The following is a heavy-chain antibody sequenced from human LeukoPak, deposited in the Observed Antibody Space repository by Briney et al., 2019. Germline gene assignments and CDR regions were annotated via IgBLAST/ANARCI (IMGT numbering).Heavy chain of an antibody. CDR2: ISGSGDST. Sequence: GGSQRLSCAASGFTFSAYAITWVRQAPGKGLEWVSAISGSGDSTYYADSVKGRFTISRDNSKNTLYLQMNSLRAEDTAVYYCAKSRSSLVRGVLDYWGQGTLVTVSS. D-gene: IGHD3-10*01. CDR1: GFTFSAYA. CDR3: AKSRSSLVRGVLDY. V-gene: IGHV3-23*01. J-gene: IGHJ4*02.